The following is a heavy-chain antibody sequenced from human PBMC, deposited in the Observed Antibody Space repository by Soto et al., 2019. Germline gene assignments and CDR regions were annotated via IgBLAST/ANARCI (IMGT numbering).Heavy chain of an antibody. J-gene: IGHJ4*02. CDR3: SRAGYCGPGCYYYFDF. V-gene: IGHV3-7*01. CDR2: IKPDGSAT. Sequence: GGSLRLSCAVSGFTFGSYRMHWARLIPGKGMEWVAYIKPDGSATYYVESVKGRFTISRDNAKNSLYLQMNSLRVEDTSVYYCSRAGYCGPGCYYYFDFWGQRTLVIVSS. D-gene: IGHD3-10*01. CDR1: GFTFGSYR.